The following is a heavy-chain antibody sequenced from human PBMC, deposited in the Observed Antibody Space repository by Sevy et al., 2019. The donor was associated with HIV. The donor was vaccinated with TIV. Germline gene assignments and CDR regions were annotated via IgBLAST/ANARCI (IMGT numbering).Heavy chain of an antibody. J-gene: IGHJ6*02. CDR3: AKDSNYDFPYGMDV. CDR2: ISGSGGGT. CDR1: GFTFRDYA. Sequence: GGSLRLSCAASGFTFRDYAMNWVRQGPGKGLEWVSTISGSGGGTFSADSVKGRFTISRDNSKNTLYLQMNSLRAEDTAVHYCAKDSNYDFPYGMDVWGQGTTVTVSS. D-gene: IGHD3-3*01. V-gene: IGHV3-23*01.